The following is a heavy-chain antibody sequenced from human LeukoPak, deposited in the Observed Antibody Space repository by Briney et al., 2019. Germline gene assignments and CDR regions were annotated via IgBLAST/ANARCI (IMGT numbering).Heavy chain of an antibody. J-gene: IGHJ4*02. CDR3: ARVTYYYGSGRQDEFDY. CDR1: GYTFTSYG. V-gene: IGHV1-18*01. D-gene: IGHD3-10*01. CDR2: IIAYYNNT. Sequence: ASVKVSCKASGYTFTSYGISWVRLAPGQGLEWMGWIIAYYNNTKYAENLQGRLTVTTDTSTSTAYMELTSLTSDDTAIYFCARVTYYYGSGRQDEFDYWGQGTLVTVSS.